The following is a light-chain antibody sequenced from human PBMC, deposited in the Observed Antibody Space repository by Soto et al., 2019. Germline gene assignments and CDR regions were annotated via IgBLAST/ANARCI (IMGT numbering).Light chain of an antibody. V-gene: IGLV2-14*03. CDR3: FSYTSSSTYV. CDR2: EVT. CDR1: SSDVGGYNY. J-gene: IGLJ1*01. Sequence: QSVLTQPASVSGSPGQSITISCTGTSSDVGGYNYVSWYQQHPGKVPKLILYEVTNRPSGISDRFSGSKSGNTASLTISGLQSDDEADYYCFSYTSSSTYVFGIGTKVTV.